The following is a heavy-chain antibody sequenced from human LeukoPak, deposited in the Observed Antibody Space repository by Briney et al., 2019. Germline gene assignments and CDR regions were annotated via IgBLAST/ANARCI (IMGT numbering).Heavy chain of an antibody. V-gene: IGHV3-48*03. CDR2: ISSSGSTI. D-gene: IGHD2-15*01. Sequence: GGSLRLSCAASGFTFSSYEMNWVRQAPGKGLEWVSYISSSGSTIYYADSVKGRFTISRDNAKNSLYLQMNSLRAEDTAVYYCARRKVVAGYDAFDIWGQGTMVTVSS. CDR1: GFTFSSYE. J-gene: IGHJ3*02. CDR3: ARRKVVAGYDAFDI.